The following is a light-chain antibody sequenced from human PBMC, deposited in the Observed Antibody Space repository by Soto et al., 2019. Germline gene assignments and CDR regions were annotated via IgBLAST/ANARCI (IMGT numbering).Light chain of an antibody. J-gene: IGKJ3*01. Sequence: DIQMTQSPSSLSASVGDRVTITCQASQGISNSLNWFHHTPGKAPKLLIYDASNLETGVPPRFSGGGSGTEFTFTISTLQPEDIGTYYCQQYGDLPFTFGPGTTVAIK. CDR1: QGISNS. CDR2: DAS. CDR3: QQYGDLPFT. V-gene: IGKV1-33*01.